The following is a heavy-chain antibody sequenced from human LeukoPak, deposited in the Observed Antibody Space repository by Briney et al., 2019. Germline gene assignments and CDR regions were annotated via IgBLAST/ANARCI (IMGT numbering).Heavy chain of an antibody. CDR2: IYHTGST. CDR3: AKEGGPARPGLDS. J-gene: IGHJ4*02. Sequence: PSETLSLTCTVSGASMSSHYWTWMRQDTGTGLEWIGNIYHTGSTSYNPALESRVTISLDTSNNQFSLKLTSVTAADTAVYYCAKEGGPARPGLDSWGQGTLVTVSS. V-gene: IGHV4-59*11. D-gene: IGHD6-6*01. CDR1: GASMSSHY.